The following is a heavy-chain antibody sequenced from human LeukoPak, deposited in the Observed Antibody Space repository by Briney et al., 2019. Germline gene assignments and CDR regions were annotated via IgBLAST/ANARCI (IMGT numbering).Heavy chain of an antibody. CDR1: GFTFSSYE. CDR3: AREPGSKYSSGFDP. V-gene: IGHV3-48*03. CDR2: ISSSGSTI. Sequence: GGSLRLSCAASGFTFSSYEMNWVRQAPGKGLEWVSYISSSGSTIYYADSVKGRFTISRDNAKNSLYLQMNGLRAGDTAVYYCAREPGSKYSSGFDPWGQGTLVTVSS. D-gene: IGHD6-25*01. J-gene: IGHJ5*02.